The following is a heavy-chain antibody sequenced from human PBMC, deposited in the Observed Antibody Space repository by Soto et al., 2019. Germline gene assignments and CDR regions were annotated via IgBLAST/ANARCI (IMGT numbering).Heavy chain of an antibody. Sequence: QVQLVQSGAEVKKPGSSVKVSCKASGGTFSSYAISWVRQAPGQGLEWMGGIIPIFGTANYAQKFQGRVTITADESTRTVYLELSSLSSEDTAVYYCASLGAGSYVPPGYWGQGTLVTVSS. J-gene: IGHJ4*02. V-gene: IGHV1-69*01. D-gene: IGHD3-10*01. CDR2: IIPIFGTA. CDR1: GGTFSSYA. CDR3: ASLGAGSYVPPGY.